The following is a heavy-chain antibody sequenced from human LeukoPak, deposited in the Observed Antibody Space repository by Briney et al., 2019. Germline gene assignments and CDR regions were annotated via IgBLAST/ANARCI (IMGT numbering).Heavy chain of an antibody. Sequence: ASVKVSCKASEYTFTGYYMNWVRQAPGQGLEWMGWINPNSGGTNYAQKFQGRVTMTRDTSISTAYMELSRLRSDDTAVYYCATYGEEYYGMDVWGQGTTVTVSS. J-gene: IGHJ6*02. CDR2: INPNSGGT. D-gene: IGHD4-17*01. CDR1: EYTFTGYY. CDR3: ATYGEEYYGMDV. V-gene: IGHV1-2*02.